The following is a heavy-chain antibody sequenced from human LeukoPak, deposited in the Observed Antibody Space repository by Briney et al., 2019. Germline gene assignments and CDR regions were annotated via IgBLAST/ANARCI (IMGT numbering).Heavy chain of an antibody. D-gene: IGHD5-18*01. V-gene: IGHV1-24*01. CDR2: FDPEDGET. J-gene: IGHJ4*02. CDR3: ATDLRYSYGTFDY. Sequence: ASVKVSCKVSGYTLTVLSMHWVRQAPGKGLEWMGGFDPEDGETIYAQKFQGRVTMTEDTSTDTAYMELSSLRSEDTAVYYCATDLRYSYGTFDYWGQGTLVTVSS. CDR1: GYTLTVLS.